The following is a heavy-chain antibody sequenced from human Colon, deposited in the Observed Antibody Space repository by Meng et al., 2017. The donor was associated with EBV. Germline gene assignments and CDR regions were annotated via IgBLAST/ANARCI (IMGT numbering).Heavy chain of an antibody. D-gene: IGHD1-26*01. J-gene: IGHJ4*02. CDR3: ARGKQDAWELLAY. CDR2: IDDSGST. Sequence: VRLQDSGPGLVKPSGTLSLTCGVSGVSISSNIRWTWVRQPPGKGLEWIGDIDDSGSTNYNPSLNSRISISLDKSKNHFSLKVNSVTAADTAVYYCARGKQDAWELLAYWGQGALVTVSS. CDR1: GVSISSNIR. V-gene: IGHV4-4*02.